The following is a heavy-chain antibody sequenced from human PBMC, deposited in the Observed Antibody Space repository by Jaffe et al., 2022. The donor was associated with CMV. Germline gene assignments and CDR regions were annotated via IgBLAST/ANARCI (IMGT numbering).Heavy chain of an antibody. CDR2: IWYDGSNK. V-gene: IGHV3-33*08. Sequence: QVQLVESGGGVVQPGRSLRLSCAASGFTFSSYGMHWVRQAPGKGLEWVAVIWYDGSNKYYADSVKGRFTISRDNSKNTLYLQMNSLRAEDTAVYYCARDRSEVTIFGVVLLSYMDVWGKGTTVTVSS. D-gene: IGHD3-3*01. CDR3: ARDRSEVTIFGVVLLSYMDV. CDR1: GFTFSSYG. J-gene: IGHJ6*03.